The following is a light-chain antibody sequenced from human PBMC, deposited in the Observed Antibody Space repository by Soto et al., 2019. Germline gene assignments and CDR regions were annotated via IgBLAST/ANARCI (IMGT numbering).Light chain of an antibody. CDR3: QQYNKWPLT. Sequence: EIVMTHSPATLSVSPCERATLSFRASQSVSSNLAWYQQKPGQAPRLLIYGASTSATGIPARFSGSGFGTEFTLTICSLQSEDFAVYYCQQYNKWPLTFGQGTRLEIK. J-gene: IGKJ5*01. V-gene: IGKV3-15*01. CDR2: GAS. CDR1: QSVSSN.